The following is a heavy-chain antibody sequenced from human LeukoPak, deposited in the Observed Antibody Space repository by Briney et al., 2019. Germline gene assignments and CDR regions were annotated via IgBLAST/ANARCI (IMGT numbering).Heavy chain of an antibody. V-gene: IGHV1-18*01. Sequence: ASVKVSCKASGGTFSSYAISWVRQAPGQGLEWMGWISAYNGNTNYAQKLQGRVTMTTDTSTSTAYMELRSLRSDDTAVYYCARAYGPLWGVVVPAAIDYWGQGTLVTVSS. CDR2: ISAYNGNT. J-gene: IGHJ4*02. CDR1: GGTFSSYA. D-gene: IGHD2-2*02. CDR3: ARAYGPLWGVVVPAAIDY.